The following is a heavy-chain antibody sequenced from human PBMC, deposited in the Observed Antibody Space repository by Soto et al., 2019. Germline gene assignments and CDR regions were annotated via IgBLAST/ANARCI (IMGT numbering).Heavy chain of an antibody. CDR2: IIPIFGTA. D-gene: IGHD3-22*01. Sequence: GASVKVSCKASGGTFSSYAISWVRQAPGQGLEWMGGIIPIFGTANYAQKFQGRVTITADESTSTAYMELSSLRSEDTAVYYCARDLTYYYDSSGYGLDPWGQGTPVTVSS. J-gene: IGHJ5*02. CDR3: ARDLTYYYDSSGYGLDP. V-gene: IGHV1-69*13. CDR1: GGTFSSYA.